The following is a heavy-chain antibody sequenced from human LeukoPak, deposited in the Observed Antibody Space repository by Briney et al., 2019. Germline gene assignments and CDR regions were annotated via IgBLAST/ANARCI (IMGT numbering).Heavy chain of an antibody. CDR3: ASASGY. CDR1: GGSISSYY. D-gene: IGHD6-19*01. V-gene: IGHV4-59*12. CDR2: IYYSGST. J-gene: IGHJ4*02. Sequence: PSETLSLTCTVSGGSISSYYWSWIRQPPGKGLEWIGYIYYSGSTNYNPSLKSRVTISVDTSKNQFSLKRSSVTAADTAVYYCASASGYWGQGTLVTVSS.